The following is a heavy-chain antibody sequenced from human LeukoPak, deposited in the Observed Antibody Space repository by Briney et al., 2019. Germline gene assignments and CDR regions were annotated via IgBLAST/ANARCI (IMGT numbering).Heavy chain of an antibody. Sequence: GESLQISCKGSGYSFTSYWIGWVRQMPGKGLEWMGLIYPADSDTKYSPSFQGQVAISADKSISTIYLQWTSLKASDTAMYYCARDWGLASAFDMWGQGTMVTVSS. V-gene: IGHV5-51*01. CDR3: ARDWGLASAFDM. J-gene: IGHJ3*02. D-gene: IGHD7-27*01. CDR1: GYSFTSYW. CDR2: IYPADSDT.